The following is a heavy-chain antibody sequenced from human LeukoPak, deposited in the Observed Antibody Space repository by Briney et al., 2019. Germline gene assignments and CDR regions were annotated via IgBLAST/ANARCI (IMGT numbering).Heavy chain of an antibody. CDR1: GFNFRLYG. V-gene: IGHV3-30*03. Sequence: GGSLRLSCAASGFNFRLYGIHWVRQTPGKGLEWVAVISQDGKNQYFADFAKGRFTVSRDNSKNTVHLEMNTLRSEDSAVYYCGAGHFAGVDYWGQGTLVTVSS. CDR2: ISQDGKNQ. D-gene: IGHD6-19*01. J-gene: IGHJ4*02. CDR3: GAGHFAGVDY.